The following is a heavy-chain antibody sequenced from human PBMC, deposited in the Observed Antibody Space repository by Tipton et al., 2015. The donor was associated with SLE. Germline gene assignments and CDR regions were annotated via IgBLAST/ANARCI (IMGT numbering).Heavy chain of an antibody. CDR2: IKQEGSEK. CDR1: GFTFSSYW. Sequence: SLRLSCAASGFTFSSYWMSWVRQAPGKGLEWVANIKQEGSEKYYVDSVKGRFTISRDNAKNSLYLQMNSLRAEDTAVYYCARGLGRALWALDYWGQGTLVTVSS. D-gene: IGHD3-10*01. V-gene: IGHV3-7*01. J-gene: IGHJ4*02. CDR3: ARGLGRALWALDY.